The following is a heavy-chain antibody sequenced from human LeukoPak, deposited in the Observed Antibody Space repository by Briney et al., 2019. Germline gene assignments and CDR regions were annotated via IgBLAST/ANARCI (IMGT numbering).Heavy chain of an antibody. V-gene: IGHV4-59*01. CDR2: IYYSGST. CDR3: ARDYNTWVDY. J-gene: IGHJ4*02. D-gene: IGHD3-10*01. Sequence: SETLSLTCTVSGGSISSYYWSWIRQPPGKGLEWIGYIYYSGSTNYNPSLKSRVTISVDTSKNQFSLKLSSVTAADTAVYYCARDYNTWVDYWGQGTLVTVSS. CDR1: GGSISSYY.